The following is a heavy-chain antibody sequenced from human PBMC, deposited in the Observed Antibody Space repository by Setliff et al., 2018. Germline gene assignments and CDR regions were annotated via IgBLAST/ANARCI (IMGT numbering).Heavy chain of an antibody. Sequence: AGGSLRLSCAASGLTFSNYEMNWVRQAPGKGLEWVSYISYSGSTMYYADSVKGRFTISRDNDKNSMYLQMNSLRAEDTAVYYCVRDDVRGYYMDVWGKGTTVTVSS. CDR3: VRDDVRGYYMDV. CDR1: GLTFSNYE. CDR2: ISYSGSTM. V-gene: IGHV3-48*03. D-gene: IGHD3-10*02. J-gene: IGHJ6*03.